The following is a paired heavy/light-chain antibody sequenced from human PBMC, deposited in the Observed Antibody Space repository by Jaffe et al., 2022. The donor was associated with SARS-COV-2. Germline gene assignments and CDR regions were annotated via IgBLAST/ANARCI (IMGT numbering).Light chain of an antibody. CDR3: QQYASLPYT. Sequence: DIVMTQSPDSLALSLGERATINCKSSQNVLSSPNNKDALGWYQQKPGRPPKLLIYWASTRESGVPDRFSGSGSGTDFSLTISSLQAEDVAFYYCQQYASLPYTFGQGTKVEIK. J-gene: IGKJ2*01. V-gene: IGKV4-1*01. CDR1: QNVLSSPNNKDA. CDR2: WAS.
Heavy chain of an antibody. CDR1: GGSFSAYY. Sequence: QVHLQQWGAGLLKPSETLSLTCAVYGGSFSAYYWNWIRQSPEKGLEWIGEISHGGRTIYNPSLKSRVAISVDTSKNQFSLKLSSVTAADTAVYYCVQFSESGGYVTDYWGQGTLVTVSS. CDR3: VQFSESGGYVTDY. V-gene: IGHV4-34*02. J-gene: IGHJ4*02. D-gene: IGHD3-22*01. CDR2: ISHGGRT.